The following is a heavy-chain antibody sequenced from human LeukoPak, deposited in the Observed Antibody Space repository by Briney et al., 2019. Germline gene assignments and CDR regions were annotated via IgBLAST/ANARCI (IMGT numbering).Heavy chain of an antibody. CDR1: GYTFITYA. Sequence: ASVKVSCKASGYTFITYAINWVRQAPGQGLEWMGWFSTHNGNTNYAQKLQGRVTMTTDTSTSTVYMELRSLRSDDTAVYYCAREGDYGDPSEYFQHWGQGTLVTVSS. CDR3: AREGDYGDPSEYFQH. V-gene: IGHV1-18*01. J-gene: IGHJ1*01. CDR2: FSTHNGNT. D-gene: IGHD4-17*01.